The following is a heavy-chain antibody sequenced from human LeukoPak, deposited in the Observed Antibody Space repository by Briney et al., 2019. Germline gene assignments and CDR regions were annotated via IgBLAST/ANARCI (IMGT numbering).Heavy chain of an antibody. CDR2: IYHSGST. D-gene: IGHD1-1*01. CDR3: ARGKPETTHFDY. Sequence: PSESLSLTCTVSGYSISGGYYWGWIRQPPGKGRGWIGSIYHSGSTYYNPSLKSGVTISVDTSKHQFSLQLSSVPAADTAVYYCARGKPETTHFDYWGQGTLVTVPS. V-gene: IGHV4-38-2*02. J-gene: IGHJ4*02. CDR1: GYSISGGYY.